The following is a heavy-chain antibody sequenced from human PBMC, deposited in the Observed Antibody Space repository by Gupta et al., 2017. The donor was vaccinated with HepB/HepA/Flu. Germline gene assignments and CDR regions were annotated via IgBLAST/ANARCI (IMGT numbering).Heavy chain of an antibody. J-gene: IGHJ4*02. Sequence: QVQLQESGPGLVKPSGTLSLTCAVSGGSISSFNWWLWVRQPPGKVLEWIGEIYHTGSTKYNPALTSRVTMSVDKSTNQFSLKLSSVTAADTAVYYCARVVYFHDRSGYNDYWGQGTLVTVSS. CDR3: ARVVYFHDRSGYNDY. CDR2: IYHTGST. V-gene: IGHV4-4*02. D-gene: IGHD3-22*01. CDR1: GGSISSFNW.